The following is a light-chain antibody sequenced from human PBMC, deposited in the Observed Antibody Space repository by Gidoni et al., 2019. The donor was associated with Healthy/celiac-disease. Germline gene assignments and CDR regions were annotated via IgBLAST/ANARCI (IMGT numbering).Light chain of an antibody. V-gene: IGKV3-11*01. CDR2: DAS. CDR1: PSVSRY. Sequence: ELVLTQSPATLSLSQGEGATLSCRASPSVSRYLAWYQRKPGQAPRLLIYDASNRATGSPARFSGSGSGTDFTLTISSLEPEDFAVYYCQQRSNWPPRVTFGPGTKVDIK. J-gene: IGKJ3*01. CDR3: QQRSNWPPRVT.